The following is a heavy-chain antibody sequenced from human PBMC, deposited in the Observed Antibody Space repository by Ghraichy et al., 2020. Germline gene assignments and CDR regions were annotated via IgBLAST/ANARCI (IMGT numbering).Heavy chain of an antibody. CDR3: ARGLSKWNFDL. D-gene: IGHD1-20*01. J-gene: IGHJ4*02. V-gene: IGHV4-34*01. CDR1: GASFNDYY. Sequence: SETLSLTCAVHGASFNDYYWNWIRQPPGKGLEWIGEINHSGSTNSNPSLKSRVTISADTSTNQFSLRLSSVTAADTAVYYCARGLSKWNFDLWGQGTLVTVSS. CDR2: INHSGST.